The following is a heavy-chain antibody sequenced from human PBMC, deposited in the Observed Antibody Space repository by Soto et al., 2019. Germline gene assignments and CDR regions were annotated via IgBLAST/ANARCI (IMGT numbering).Heavy chain of an antibody. D-gene: IGHD3-10*01. CDR2: MNAKSGDT. V-gene: IGHV1-8*01. CDR3: ARGNPFTYAGFDV. J-gene: IGHJ6*02. Sequence: QAHLEQSGAELKRPGASVKVSCKASGYTFSDFDINWLRQASGQGPEWMGWMNAKSGDTFFPQRFPGKFNMTWDTSLSTAYMEVGSLTSDDTAIYYCARGNPFTYAGFDVWGQGTTVAVSS. CDR1: GYTFSDFD.